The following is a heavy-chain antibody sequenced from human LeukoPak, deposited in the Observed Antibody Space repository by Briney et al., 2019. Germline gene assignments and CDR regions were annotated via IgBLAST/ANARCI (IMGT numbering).Heavy chain of an antibody. Sequence: GGSLRLSCAASGFTFSSYSMNWVRQAPGKGLEWVSSISSSSSYIYYADSEKGRFTISRDNAKNSLYLQMNSLRAEDTAVYYFARRAAVAGPNYYYYYMDVWGKGTTVTVSS. V-gene: IGHV3-21*01. J-gene: IGHJ6*03. CDR2: ISSSSSYI. D-gene: IGHD6-19*01. CDR1: GFTFSSYS. CDR3: ARRAAVAGPNYYYYYMDV.